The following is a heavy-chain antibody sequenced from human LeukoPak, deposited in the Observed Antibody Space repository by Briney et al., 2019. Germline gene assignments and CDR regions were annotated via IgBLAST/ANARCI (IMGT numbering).Heavy chain of an antibody. Sequence: GASVKVSCKASGYTFSNSHISWVRQAPGQGLEWMGWINPYNGDTKYAQKLQGRVTMTTDTSTSTAYMELRNLRSDDTAMYYCAREGLYYYMDVRGKGTTVTVSS. CDR1: GYTFSNSH. CDR2: INPYNGDT. CDR3: AREGLYYYMDV. J-gene: IGHJ6*03. V-gene: IGHV1-18*01.